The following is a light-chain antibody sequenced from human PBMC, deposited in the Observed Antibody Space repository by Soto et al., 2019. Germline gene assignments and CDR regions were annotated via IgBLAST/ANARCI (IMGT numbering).Light chain of an antibody. CDR1: QSVGSL. Sequence: EIVLTQSPATLSVSPGERATLSCRASQSVGSLLAWYQQKPGQAPRLLIYGASSRATGIPDRFSGSGSGTDFTLTISRLEPEDFAVYYCQQYGSSPWTFGQGTKVDI. CDR3: QQYGSSPWT. V-gene: IGKV3-20*01. CDR2: GAS. J-gene: IGKJ1*01.